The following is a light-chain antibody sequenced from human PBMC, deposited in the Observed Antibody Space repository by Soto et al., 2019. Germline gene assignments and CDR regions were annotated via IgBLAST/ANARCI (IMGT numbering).Light chain of an antibody. V-gene: IGLV2-8*01. Sequence: QSVLTQPPSASGSFGQSVTISCTGTSSEFGGYNYVSWYQQYPGKAPKLMIYEVSERPSGVPDRFSGSKSGNTASLTVSGLQADDEADYYCSSYSGTNYHYVFGTGTKVTVL. CDR3: SSYSGTNYHYV. J-gene: IGLJ1*01. CDR1: SSEFGGYNY. CDR2: EVS.